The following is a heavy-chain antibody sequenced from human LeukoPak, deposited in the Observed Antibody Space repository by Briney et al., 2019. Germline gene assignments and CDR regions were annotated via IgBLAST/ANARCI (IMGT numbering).Heavy chain of an antibody. J-gene: IGHJ6*02. V-gene: IGHV4-59*08. Sequence: SETLSPTCTVSVGSISGYYWSWIRQPPGKGLEWIWYIYYSVSTNYNPSLKRRVTISVDTSKNQFSLKLSSVTGADTAVYYCARGIRGYSYYYYYGMDVWGQGTTVTVSS. CDR2: IYYSVST. D-gene: IGHD5-18*01. CDR3: ARGIRGYSYYYYYGMDV. CDR1: VGSISGYY.